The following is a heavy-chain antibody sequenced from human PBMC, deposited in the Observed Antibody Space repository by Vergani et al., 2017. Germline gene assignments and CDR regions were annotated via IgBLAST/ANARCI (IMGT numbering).Heavy chain of an antibody. CDR1: GFTFSSYA. V-gene: IGHV3-30*14. D-gene: IGHD1-26*01. J-gene: IGHJ4*02. Sequence: QVQLVESGGGVVQPGRSLRLSCAASGFTFSSYAMHWVRQAPGKGLEWVAVISYDGSNKYYADSVKGRFTISRDNSKNTLYLQMNSLRAEDTAVYYCARGWEKVDYWGQGTLVTVSS. CDR2: ISYDGSNK. CDR3: ARGWEKVDY.